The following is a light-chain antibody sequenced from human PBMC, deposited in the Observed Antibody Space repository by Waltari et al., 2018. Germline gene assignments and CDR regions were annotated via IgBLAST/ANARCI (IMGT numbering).Light chain of an antibody. Sequence: DIQMTQSPSSLYASVGDRVTITCRASQSISSYLNWYQQKPGKAPKLLIYAASSLQSGVPSRFSGSGSGTDFTLTISSLQPEDFATYYCQQSYSTRWTFGQGTKLEIK. V-gene: IGKV1-39*01. CDR1: QSISSY. CDR2: AAS. CDR3: QQSYSTRWT. J-gene: IGKJ1*01.